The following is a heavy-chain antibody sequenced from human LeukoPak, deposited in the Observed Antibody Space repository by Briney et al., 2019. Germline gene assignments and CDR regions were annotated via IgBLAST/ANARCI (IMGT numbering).Heavy chain of an antibody. CDR1: GYTFTSYD. CDR2: INPSGGST. V-gene: IGHV1-46*01. CDR3: ARGQLTYYDFWSGYSTFDY. Sequence: ASVKVSCTASGYTFTSYDINWVRQAPGQGLEWMGIINPSGGSTSYAQKFQGRVTMTRDTSTSTVYMELSSLRSEDTAVYYCARGQLTYYDFWSGYSTFDYWGQGTLVTVSS. D-gene: IGHD3-3*01. J-gene: IGHJ4*02.